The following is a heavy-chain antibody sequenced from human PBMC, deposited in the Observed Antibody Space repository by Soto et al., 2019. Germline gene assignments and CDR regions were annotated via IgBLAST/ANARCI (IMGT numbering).Heavy chain of an antibody. J-gene: IGHJ4*02. V-gene: IGHV3-23*01. CDR2: ISGSGGST. D-gene: IGHD5-12*01. CDR1: GFTFSSYA. Sequence: SGGSLRLSCAASGFTFSSYAMSWVRQAPGKGLEWVSAISGSGGSTYYADSVKGRFTISRDNSKNTLYLQMNSLRAEDTAVYYCAKATSSRGYSGYDRNWGQGTLVTVSS. CDR3: AKATSSRGYSGYDRN.